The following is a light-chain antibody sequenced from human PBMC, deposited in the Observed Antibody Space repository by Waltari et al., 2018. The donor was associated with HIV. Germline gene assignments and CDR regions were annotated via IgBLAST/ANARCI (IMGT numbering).Light chain of an antibody. CDR2: EVT. Sequence: QSALTQPASVSGSPGQSITMSCTGATSDVGAYDYVSWYQQHPGKAPKLIIYEVTNRPSGVSTRFSGSKSGITASLTISGLQTEDEADYYCSSYTNINTVVFGGGTKLTVL. CDR1: TSDVGAYDY. J-gene: IGLJ2*01. CDR3: SSYTNINTVV. V-gene: IGLV2-14*01.